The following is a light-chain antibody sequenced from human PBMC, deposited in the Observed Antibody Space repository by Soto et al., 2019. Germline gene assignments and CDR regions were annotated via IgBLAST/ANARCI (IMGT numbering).Light chain of an antibody. CDR2: AAS. J-gene: IGKJ4*01. CDR3: QNFNSAPPVT. Sequence: DFQMTQSPSSLSASVGDSVTITCRASRDISNFLAWYQQKPGKVPKLLIYAASTLQSGVPSRFSGGGSGTEFPLSIRSLQPEDVATYYCQNFNSAPPVTFGGGTKVEI. CDR1: RDISNF. V-gene: IGKV1-27*01.